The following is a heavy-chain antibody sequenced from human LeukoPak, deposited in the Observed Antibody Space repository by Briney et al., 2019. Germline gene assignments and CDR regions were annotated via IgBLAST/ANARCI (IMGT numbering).Heavy chain of an antibody. CDR1: GGSFSGYY. D-gene: IGHD1-14*01. J-gene: IGHJ4*02. CDR3: ARGPVPSSNDY. Sequence: SETLSLTCAAYGGSFSGYYWSWIRQPPGKGLEWIGEINHSGSTNYNPSLKSRVTISVDTSKNQFSLKLSSVTAADTAVYYCARGPVPSSNDYWGQGTLVTVSS. V-gene: IGHV4-34*01. CDR2: INHSGST.